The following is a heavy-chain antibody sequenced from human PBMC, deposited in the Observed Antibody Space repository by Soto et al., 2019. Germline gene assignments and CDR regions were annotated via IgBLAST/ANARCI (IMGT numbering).Heavy chain of an antibody. CDR3: ATGGTTVTRRFDY. CDR2: ITPIFDTT. J-gene: IGHJ4*02. D-gene: IGHD4-17*01. CDR1: GGSFSTYA. Sequence: SVKVSCPASGGSFSTYAITWVRQAHGQGLEWMGGITPIFDTTNYAQKFQGRVTITADESTTTVHMELTSLRSEDTAVYYCATGGTTVTRRFDYWGQGNLVTVSS. V-gene: IGHV1-69*13.